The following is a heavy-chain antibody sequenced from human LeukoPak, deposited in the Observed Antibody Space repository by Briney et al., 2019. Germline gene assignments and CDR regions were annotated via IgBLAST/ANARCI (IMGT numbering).Heavy chain of an antibody. CDR2: INHSGST. Sequence: SETLSLTCAVYGGSFSGYYWSWIRQPPGKGLEWIREINHSGSTNYNPSLKSRVTISVDTSKNQFSLKLSSVTAADTAVYYCARHGKRGIASRGNAFDIWGQGAMVTVSS. D-gene: IGHD6-13*01. CDR3: ARHGKRGIASRGNAFDI. J-gene: IGHJ3*02. V-gene: IGHV4-34*01. CDR1: GGSFSGYY.